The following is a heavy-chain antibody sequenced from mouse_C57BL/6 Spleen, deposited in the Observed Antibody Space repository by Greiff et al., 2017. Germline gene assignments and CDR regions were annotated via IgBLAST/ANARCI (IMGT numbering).Heavy chain of an antibody. V-gene: IGHV1-26*01. CDR3: ARDAITAVVPFDY. CDR1: GYPFPDSY. Sequence: VQLQQSGPELVQPGASVKISCKASGYPFPDSYMNWVKQSHGKSLEWIGDINPNNGGTSYNQKFKGKATLTVAKSSSTAYMELRSLTSEDSAVYYCARDAITAVVPFDYWGQGATLTVSS. CDR2: INPNNGGT. D-gene: IGHD1-1*01. J-gene: IGHJ2*01.